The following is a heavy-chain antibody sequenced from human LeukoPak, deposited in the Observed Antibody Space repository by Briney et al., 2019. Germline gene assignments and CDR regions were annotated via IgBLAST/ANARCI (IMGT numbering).Heavy chain of an antibody. V-gene: IGHV3-15*01. D-gene: IGHD3-3*01. CDR2: IKNKIEGGTV. Sequence: GGSLRLSCAGSGFSFKNAWMTWVRQAPGKGLEWVGRIKNKIEGGTVDYAAPVTGRFSISRDDSENTMYLQMNSLKIEDTAVYYCATLKPTRALEWLRRENAFNVWGQGTMVTVFS. CDR1: GFSFKNAW. J-gene: IGHJ3*01. CDR3: ATLKPTRALEWLRRENAFNV.